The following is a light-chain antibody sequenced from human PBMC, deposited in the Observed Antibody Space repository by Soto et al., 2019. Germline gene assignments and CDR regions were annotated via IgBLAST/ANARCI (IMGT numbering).Light chain of an antibody. CDR1: QGISNY. J-gene: IGKJ2*01. Sequence: DIQMTQSPSSLSASVGDRVTITCRASQGISNYLAWYQQKPGKVPKLLIYAASTLQSGVPSRFSGSGSGTDFTLTISRLEPEDFAEYYCQQYGSSYTFGQGTKLEIK. CDR2: AAS. V-gene: IGKV1-27*01. CDR3: QQYGSSYT.